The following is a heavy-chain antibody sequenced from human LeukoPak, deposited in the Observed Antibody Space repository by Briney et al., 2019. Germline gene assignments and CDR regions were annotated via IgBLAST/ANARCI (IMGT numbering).Heavy chain of an antibody. J-gene: IGHJ5*02. CDR3: AKDPYSSGPYNWFDP. V-gene: IGHV3-74*01. Sequence: GGSLRLSCAASGFSFSVYWMHWVRQAPGKGPVWVSRIKTDGSITDYADSVKGRFTISRDNAKNTLYLQMNSLRAEDTAVYYCAKDPYSSGPYNWFDPWGQGTLVTVSS. CDR1: GFSFSVYW. CDR2: IKTDGSIT. D-gene: IGHD6-19*01.